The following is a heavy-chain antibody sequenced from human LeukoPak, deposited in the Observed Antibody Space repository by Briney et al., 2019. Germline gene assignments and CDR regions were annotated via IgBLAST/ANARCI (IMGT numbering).Heavy chain of an antibody. J-gene: IGHJ6*03. CDR2: IYYSGST. CDR1: GGSISSYY. Sequence: PSETLSLTCTVSGGSISSYYWSWIRQPPGKRLEWIGYIYYSGSTNYNPSLKSRVTISVDTSKNQFSLKLSSVTAADTAVYYCARDDYGGNSPYYYYMDVWGKGTTVTVSS. D-gene: IGHD4-23*01. CDR3: ARDDYGGNSPYYYYMDV. V-gene: IGHV4-59*01.